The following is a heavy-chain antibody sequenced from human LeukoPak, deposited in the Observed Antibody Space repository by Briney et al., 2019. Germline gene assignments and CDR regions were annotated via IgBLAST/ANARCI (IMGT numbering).Heavy chain of an antibody. CDR2: ISGSGGST. CDR1: GFTFSSYA. J-gene: IGHJ6*02. D-gene: IGHD2-2*01. V-gene: IGHV3-23*01. Sequence: PGGSLRLSCAASGFTFSSYAMSWVRQAPGKGLEWVSAISGSGGSTYYADSVKGRFTISRDNSKNTLYLQMNSLRAEDTAVYYCAKDGGVVPDDYYYYGMDVWGQGTTVTVSS. CDR3: AKDGGVVPDDYYYYGMDV.